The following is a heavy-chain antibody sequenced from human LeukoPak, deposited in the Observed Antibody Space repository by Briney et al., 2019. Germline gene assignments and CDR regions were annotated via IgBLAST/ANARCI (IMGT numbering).Heavy chain of an antibody. V-gene: IGHV4-34*01. CDR3: ARGPGTTFGY. Sequence: PSETLSLTCAVYGGSFSGYYWSWIRQPPGKGLEWIGEINHSGSTNYNPSLKSRVTISVDTSKNQFSLKLSSVTAADTAVYYCARGPGTTFGYWGQGTLVTVSS. D-gene: IGHD1-7*01. CDR2: INHSGST. J-gene: IGHJ4*02. CDR1: GGSFSGYY.